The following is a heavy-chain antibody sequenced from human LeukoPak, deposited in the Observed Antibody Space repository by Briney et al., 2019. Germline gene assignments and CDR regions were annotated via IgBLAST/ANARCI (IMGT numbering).Heavy chain of an antibody. CDR3: SRDQWELLFGWFDP. V-gene: IGHV4-30-2*01. Sequence: SETLSLTCTVSGGSISSGGYYWSWIRQPPGKGLEWIGYIYHSGSTYYNPSLKSRVTISVDRSKNQFSLKLSSVTAADTAVYYCSRDQWELLFGWFDPWGQGTLVTVSS. CDR1: GGSISSGGYY. J-gene: IGHJ5*02. D-gene: IGHD1-26*01. CDR2: IYHSGST.